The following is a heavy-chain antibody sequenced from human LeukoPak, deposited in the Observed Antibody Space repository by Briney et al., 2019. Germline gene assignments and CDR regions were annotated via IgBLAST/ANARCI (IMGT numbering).Heavy chain of an antibody. CDR3: ARDSNNWSFDF. D-gene: IGHD1-1*01. CDR1: GYTFTSYA. CDR2: IKPSVGST. V-gene: IGHV1-46*01. Sequence: ASVKVSCKASGYTFTSYAISWVRQAPGQGLEWMGIIKPSVGSTSYVQKFQGRVTMTRDTSTSTVYMELSSLRSEDTAVYYCARDSNNWSFDFWGQGTLVTVSS. J-gene: IGHJ4*02.